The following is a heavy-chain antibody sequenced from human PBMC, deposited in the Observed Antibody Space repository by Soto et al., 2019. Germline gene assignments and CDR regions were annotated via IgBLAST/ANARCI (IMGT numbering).Heavy chain of an antibody. J-gene: IGHJ4*02. CDR1: GFTFSSYA. D-gene: IGHD6-6*01. CDR2: ISGSGSNT. V-gene: IGHV3-23*01. CDR3: AKSITARPFDY. Sequence: GGSLRLSCTASGFTFSSYAMSWVRQAPGKGLEWVSAISGSGSNTYYADSVKGRFTISRDNSKNTLYLQMNSLRAEDTAVYYCAKSITARPFDYWGQGALVTVSS.